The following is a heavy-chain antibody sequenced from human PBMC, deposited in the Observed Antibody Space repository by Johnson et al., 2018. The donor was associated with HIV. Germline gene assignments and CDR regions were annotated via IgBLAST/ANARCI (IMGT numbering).Heavy chain of an antibody. CDR3: AKEGGRITMIVVEPDAFDI. V-gene: IGHV3-30*04. J-gene: IGHJ3*02. CDR1: GFTFSSYA. CDR2: ISYDGSNK. Sequence: QMLLVESGGGVVQPGRSLRLSCAASGFTFSSYAMHWVRQAPGKGLAWVAVISYDGSNKYYADSVKGRFTISRDNSKNTLYLQMNSLRAEDTAVYYCAKEGGRITMIVVEPDAFDIWGQGTMVTVSS. D-gene: IGHD3-22*01.